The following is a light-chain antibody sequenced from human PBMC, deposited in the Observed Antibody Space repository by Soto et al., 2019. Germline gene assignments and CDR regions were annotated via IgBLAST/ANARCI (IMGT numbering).Light chain of an antibody. CDR2: EVS. CDR3: SSYTNSRTLV. V-gene: IGLV2-14*01. J-gene: IGLJ1*01. Sequence: QSVLTQPASVSGSPGQSVTISCPGSRNDIGEYNYVSWYQQHPGEAPKVVIYEVSSRPSGSSNRFSGSKSGNTASLTISGLQADDEADYYCSSYTNSRTLVFGTGTKVTAL. CDR1: RNDIGEYNY.